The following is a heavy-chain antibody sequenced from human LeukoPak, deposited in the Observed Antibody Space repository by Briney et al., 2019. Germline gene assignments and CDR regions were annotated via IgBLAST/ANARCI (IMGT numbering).Heavy chain of an antibody. CDR2: ISAYNGNT. V-gene: IGHV1-18*01. CDR1: GYTFTSYG. D-gene: IGHD3-22*01. J-gene: IGHJ4*02. CDR3: ARDPSHYDSSGFDY. Sequence: GASVKVSCKASGYTFTSYGISWVRQAPGQGLEWMGWISAYNGNTNYAQKLQGRVTMATDTSTSTAYMELRSLRSDDTAVYYCARDPSHYDSSGFDYWGQGTLVTVSS.